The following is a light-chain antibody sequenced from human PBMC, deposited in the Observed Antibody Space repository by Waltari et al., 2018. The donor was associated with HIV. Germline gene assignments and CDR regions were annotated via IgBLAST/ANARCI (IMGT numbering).Light chain of an antibody. J-gene: IGLJ1*01. CDR3: YSRDTSGIHFV. V-gene: IGLV3-10*01. Sequence: SYELTQPPSVSVSPGQTARITCSGDALPKKYAYWYQQKSGQAPILVIYDDTKRPSGIPARFSGSTSGTMATLTISGAQVEDEADYYCYSRDTSGIHFVFGTGTKVTVL. CDR2: DDT. CDR1: ALPKKY.